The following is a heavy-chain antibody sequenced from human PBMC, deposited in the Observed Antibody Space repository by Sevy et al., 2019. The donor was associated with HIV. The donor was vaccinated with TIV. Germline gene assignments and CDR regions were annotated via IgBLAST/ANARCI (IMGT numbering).Heavy chain of an antibody. CDR2: ISAYNGNT. CDR1: GYTFTSYG. D-gene: IGHD3-9*01. V-gene: IGHV1-18*01. CDR3: AREDVLRYLDWLSHYYYGMDV. Sequence: ASVKVSCKASGYTFTSYGISWVRQAPGQGLEWMGWISAYNGNTNYAQKLQGRVTMTTDTSTSTAYMELRSLRSDDTAVYYCAREDVLRYLDWLSHYYYGMDVWGQGTTVTVSS. J-gene: IGHJ6*02.